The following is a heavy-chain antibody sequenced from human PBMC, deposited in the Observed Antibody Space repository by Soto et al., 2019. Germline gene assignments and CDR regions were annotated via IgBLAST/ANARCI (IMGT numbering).Heavy chain of an antibody. CDR2: IYYSGST. CDR3: ARVSGIREVDY. V-gene: IGHV4-59*01. Sequence: ETLSLTCTVSGGCISSYYWSWIRQPPGKGLEWIGYIYYSGSTNYNPSLKSRVTISVDTSKNQFSLKLSSVTAADTAVYYCARVSGIREVDYWGQGTLVTVSS. D-gene: IGHD3-10*01. CDR1: GGCISSYY. J-gene: IGHJ4*02.